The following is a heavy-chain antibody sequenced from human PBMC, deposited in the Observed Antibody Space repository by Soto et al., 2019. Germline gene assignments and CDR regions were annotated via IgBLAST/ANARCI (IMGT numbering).Heavy chain of an antibody. CDR1: GFSFSSQG. Sequence: EVQLLESGGGLVQPGGSLRLSCATSGFSFSSQGMTWVRQAPGKGLEWVSVISTSGKDTFYADSVKGRFTISKDNSNSVVYLQMNSLRAEDTAIYYCAKGNLYNVFGGSDYWGQGTLVTVSS. J-gene: IGHJ4*02. D-gene: IGHD2-15*01. CDR3: AKGNLYNVFGGSDY. V-gene: IGHV3-23*01. CDR2: ISTSGKDT.